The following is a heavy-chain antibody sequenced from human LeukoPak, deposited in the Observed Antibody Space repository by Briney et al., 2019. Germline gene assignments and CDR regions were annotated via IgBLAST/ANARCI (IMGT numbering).Heavy chain of an antibody. CDR1: GGSISNYY. V-gene: IGHV4-59*08. CDR2: VHYSGTT. D-gene: IGHD1-1*01. Sequence: SETLSLTCTVSGGSISNYYRSWIRQPPGKGLEWIAYVHYSGTTNYNPSLKSRVTVSVDTSKNQFSLKLSSVIAADTAVYYCARHDNYKLPRGYYYRMDVWGQGTTVTVSS. CDR3: ARHDNYKLPRGYYYRMDV. J-gene: IGHJ6*02.